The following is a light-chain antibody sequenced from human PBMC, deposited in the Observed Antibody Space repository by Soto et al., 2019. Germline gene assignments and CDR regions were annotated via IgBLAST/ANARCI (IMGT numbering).Light chain of an antibody. V-gene: IGKV3-15*01. CDR1: QSVFSS. J-gene: IGKJ1*01. Sequence: EIVMTQSTATLSVSPGERATLSCRASQSVFSSLAWYQQKPGQAPRLLIYGAATRATGIPARFSGSGSGTEFTLTISSLQSEDFAVYYCQQYHNWPAFGQGTK. CDR2: GAA. CDR3: QQYHNWPA.